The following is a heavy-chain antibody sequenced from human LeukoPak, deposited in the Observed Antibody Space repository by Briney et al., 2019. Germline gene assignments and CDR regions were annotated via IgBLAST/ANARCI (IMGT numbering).Heavy chain of an antibody. Sequence: GASVKVACKASGYTFTSYGISWVRQAPGQGLEWMGWISAYNGNTNYAQKLQGRVTMTTDTSTSTAYMELRSLRSDDTAVYYCARDGDDFWSGYLDWFDSWGQGTLVTVSS. D-gene: IGHD3-3*01. J-gene: IGHJ5*01. CDR3: ARDGDDFWSGYLDWFDS. CDR2: ISAYNGNT. V-gene: IGHV1-18*01. CDR1: GYTFTSYG.